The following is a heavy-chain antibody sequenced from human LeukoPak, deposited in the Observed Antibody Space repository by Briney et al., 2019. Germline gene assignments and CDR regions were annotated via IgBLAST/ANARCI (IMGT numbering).Heavy chain of an antibody. V-gene: IGHV5-51*01. Sequence: GESLQISCNGSGYFFTSYWIGWVRQMPGKGLEWMGIIYPGDSDTRYSPSFQGQVTISADKSISTAYLQWSSLKASDTAMYYCARSSGSYYSSPDYWGQGTLVTVSS. CDR2: IYPGDSDT. J-gene: IGHJ4*02. CDR1: GYFFTSYW. D-gene: IGHD3-10*01. CDR3: ARSSGSYYSSPDY.